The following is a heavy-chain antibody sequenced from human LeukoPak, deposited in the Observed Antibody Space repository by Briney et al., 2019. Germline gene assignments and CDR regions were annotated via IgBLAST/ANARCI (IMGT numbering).Heavy chain of an antibody. CDR2: ISTYIGKT. V-gene: IGHV1-18*01. CDR1: GYTFTKYG. D-gene: IGHD2-2*01. Sequence: ASVKVSCKASGYTFTKYGISWVRQAPGRGLEWMGWISTYIGKTNYAQRFQGRVTMTTETPTTTAYMELKSLRSDDTAVYYCARGVPGALAGFGIWGQGTLVAVSS. CDR3: ARGVPGALAGFGI. J-gene: IGHJ4*02.